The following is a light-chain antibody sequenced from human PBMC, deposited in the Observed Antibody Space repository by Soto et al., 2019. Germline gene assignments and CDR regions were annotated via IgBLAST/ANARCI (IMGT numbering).Light chain of an antibody. CDR3: QQYNGWPIT. Sequence: EIVLTQSPGTLSLSPGERATLSCRASQSVSSNLAWYQQKPGQAPRLLIYGASTRATGIPARFSGSGSGTELTLTISSLQSEDFAVYYCQQYNGWPITFGQGKRLENK. V-gene: IGKV3-15*01. CDR1: QSVSSN. CDR2: GAS. J-gene: IGKJ5*01.